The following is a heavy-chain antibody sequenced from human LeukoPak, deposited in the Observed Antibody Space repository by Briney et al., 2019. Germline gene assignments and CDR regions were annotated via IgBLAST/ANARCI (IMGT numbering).Heavy chain of an antibody. J-gene: IGHJ4*02. Sequence: SVKVSCKASGSTFSSYAISWVRQAPGQGLEWMGGIIPIFGTANYAQKFQGRVTITTDESTSTAYMELSSLRSEDTAVYYCARGRDCSGGSCYHALLDYWGQGTLVTVSS. CDR1: GSTFSSYA. D-gene: IGHD2-15*01. V-gene: IGHV1-69*05. CDR2: IIPIFGTA. CDR3: ARGRDCSGGSCYHALLDY.